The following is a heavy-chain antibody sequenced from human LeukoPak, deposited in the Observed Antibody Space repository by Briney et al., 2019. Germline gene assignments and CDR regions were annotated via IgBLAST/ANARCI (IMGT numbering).Heavy chain of an antibody. Sequence: GGSLRLSCAASGFTFSSYAMSWVRQAPGKGLEWVSVISDTGVGTYYADSVKGRFTISRDNSRDTLYLQMNSLRADDTAVYYCAKGVTGTRAFDIWGQGTVVTVSS. CDR1: GFTFSSYA. V-gene: IGHV3-23*01. D-gene: IGHD1-7*01. CDR3: AKGVTGTRAFDI. CDR2: ISDTGVGT. J-gene: IGHJ3*02.